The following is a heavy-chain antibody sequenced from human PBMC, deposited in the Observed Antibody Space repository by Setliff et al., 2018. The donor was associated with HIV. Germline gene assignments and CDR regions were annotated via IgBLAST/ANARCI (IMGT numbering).Heavy chain of an antibody. V-gene: IGHV3-21*01. Sequence: GGSLRLSCEVSGFTFSSYSMNWVRQAPGKGLEWVSSISSSSSYIYYADSVKGRFTISRDNAKNSLYLQMNSLRAEDTAVYYCARDDRAVTWYYFDYWGQGTLVTVSS. J-gene: IGHJ4*02. D-gene: IGHD4-17*01. CDR3: ARDDRAVTWYYFDY. CDR1: GFTFSSYS. CDR2: ISSSSSYI.